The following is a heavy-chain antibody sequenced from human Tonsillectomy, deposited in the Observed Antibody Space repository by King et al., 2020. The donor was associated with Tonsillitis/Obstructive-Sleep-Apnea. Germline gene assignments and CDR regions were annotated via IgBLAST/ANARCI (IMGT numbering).Heavy chain of an antibody. CDR3: ARDSVSHYYDSSGYYTFNY. V-gene: IGHV1-18*01. D-gene: IGHD3-22*01. CDR2: ISAHNGHT. CDR1: GYTFTSYG. Sequence: VQLVESGAEVKKPGASVKVSCKASGYTFTSYGISWVRQAPGQGLEWMAWISAHNGHTNYAQNLQGRVTMTTDTSTSTAYMELRSLRSDDTAVYYCARDSVSHYYDSSGYYTFNYWGQGTLVTVSS. J-gene: IGHJ4*02.